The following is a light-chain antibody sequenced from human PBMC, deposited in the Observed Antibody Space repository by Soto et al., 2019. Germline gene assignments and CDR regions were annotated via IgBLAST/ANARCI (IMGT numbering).Light chain of an antibody. Sequence: DIVLTQSPGSLSLSPGERATLSCRASQSVPRTYLAWYQQKPGQTPSLLIYGASTRATGIPDRFSGSGSGTDFTLTISRLEPEDFGVYYCQQYGSSYWTFXQGTKVDIK. J-gene: IGKJ1*01. CDR2: GAS. CDR3: QQYGSSYWT. CDR1: QSVPRTY. V-gene: IGKV3-20*01.